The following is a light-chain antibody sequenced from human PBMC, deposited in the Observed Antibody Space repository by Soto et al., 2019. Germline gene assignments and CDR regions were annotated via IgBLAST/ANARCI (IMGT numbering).Light chain of an antibody. V-gene: IGKV3-15*01. CDR2: GAS. CDR1: QSVSNN. CDR3: QQYNKWPPWT. J-gene: IGKJ1*01. Sequence: EIVMTQSPATLSVSPGERATLSCRASQSVSNNLAWYQQKPGQAPRLLIYGASTRATGTPARFSGSGSGTEFTLTISSLQSEDFAVYYCQQYNKWPPWTFGQGNKVEIK.